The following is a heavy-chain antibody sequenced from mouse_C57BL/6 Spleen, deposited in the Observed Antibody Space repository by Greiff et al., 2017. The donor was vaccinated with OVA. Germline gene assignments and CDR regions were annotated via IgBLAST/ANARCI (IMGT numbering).Heavy chain of an antibody. CDR3: AREGDDYCFAY. J-gene: IGHJ3*01. CDR1: GYSFTGYY. V-gene: IGHV1-42*01. D-gene: IGHD2-4*01. CDR2: INPSTGGT. Sequence: VQLQQSGPELVKPGASVKISCKASGYSFTGYYMNWVKQSPEKSLEWIGEINPSTGGTTYNQKFKAKATLTVDKSSSTAYMQLKSLTSEDSAVYYCAREGDDYCFAYRGQGTLVTVSA.